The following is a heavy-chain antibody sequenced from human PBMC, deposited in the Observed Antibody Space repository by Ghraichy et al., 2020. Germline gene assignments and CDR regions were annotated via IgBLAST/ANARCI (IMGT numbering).Heavy chain of an antibody. D-gene: IGHD3-9*01. CDR2: INHSGST. J-gene: IGHJ4*02. Sequence: SETLSLTCAVYGGYFSGYYWSWIRQPPGKGLEWIGEINHSGSTNYNPSLKSRFTISVDTSKNQFSLKLSSVTAADTAVYYCARGGRYFATDYWGQGTLVTVSS. V-gene: IGHV4-34*01. CDR3: ARGGRYFATDY. CDR1: GGYFSGYY.